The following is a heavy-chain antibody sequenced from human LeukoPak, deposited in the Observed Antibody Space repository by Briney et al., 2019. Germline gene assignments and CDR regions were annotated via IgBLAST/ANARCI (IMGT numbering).Heavy chain of an antibody. Sequence: PGGSLRLSCAASGFTFNNYPMTWVRQPPGKGLERVSGISDSGGVTYYADSVKGRFAVSRDNSKNTLYLQMSSLRAEDTAVYYCAKRSKLSCSSTSCPLDYWGQGTLVTVSS. J-gene: IGHJ4*02. CDR2: ISDSGGVT. CDR3: AKRSKLSCSSTSCPLDY. CDR1: GFTFNNYP. V-gene: IGHV3-23*01. D-gene: IGHD2-2*01.